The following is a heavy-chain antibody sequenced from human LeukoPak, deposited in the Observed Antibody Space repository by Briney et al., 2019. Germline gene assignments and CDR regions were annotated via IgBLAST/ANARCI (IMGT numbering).Heavy chain of an antibody. Sequence: GGSLRLSCAASGSTFSSYSMNWVRQAPGKGLEWVSSISSSSSYIYYADSVKGRFTISRDNAKNSLYLQMNSLRAEDTAVYYCAREEYSSSYYFDYWGQGTLVTVSS. D-gene: IGHD6-6*01. V-gene: IGHV3-21*01. CDR2: ISSSSSYI. J-gene: IGHJ4*02. CDR1: GSTFSSYS. CDR3: AREEYSSSYYFDY.